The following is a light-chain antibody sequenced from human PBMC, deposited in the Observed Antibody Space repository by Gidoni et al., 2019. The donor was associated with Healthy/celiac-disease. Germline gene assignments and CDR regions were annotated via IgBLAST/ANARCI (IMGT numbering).Light chain of an antibody. CDR3: QQYYSTPYT. CDR1: QSVLYSSNNKNY. CDR2: GAS. V-gene: IGKV4-1*01. J-gene: IGKJ2*01. Sequence: DIVMTQSPDSLAVSLGEGATINCTSSQSVLYSSNNKNYLAWYQQKPGQPPKLLIYGASTRESGVPDRFSGSGSGTDFTLTISSLQAADVAVYYCQQYYSTPYTFGQGTKLEIK.